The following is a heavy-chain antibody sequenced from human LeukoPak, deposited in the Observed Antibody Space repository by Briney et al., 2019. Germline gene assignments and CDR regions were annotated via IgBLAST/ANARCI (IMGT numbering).Heavy chain of an antibody. CDR1: GYIFTDYY. D-gene: IGHD1-1*01. CDR3: ARESRDTAWSLDL. Sequence: RASVKVSCKASGYIFTDYYLHWVRQAPGQGLEWMGWINPNSGGTNFAQKFQGRVTMTRDTSINTVYMELSSLGSDDTAVYYCARESRDTAWSLDLWGQGTLVTVSS. J-gene: IGHJ4*02. CDR2: INPNSGGT. V-gene: IGHV1-2*02.